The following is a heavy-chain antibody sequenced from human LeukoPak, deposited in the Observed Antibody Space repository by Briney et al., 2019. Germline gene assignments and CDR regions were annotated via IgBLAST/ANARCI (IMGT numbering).Heavy chain of an antibody. V-gene: IGHV3-7*05. Sequence: GRSLRLSCEVSGFTFSRFWMSWVRQAPGRGLEWVANIKEDGGEKYYVDSVKGRFSISRDDAKNSLYLHMNSLRAEDTAVYYCARDDSTGYYYLDYWGQGTLVTVSS. J-gene: IGHJ4*02. D-gene: IGHD3-22*01. CDR1: GFTFSRFW. CDR3: ARDDSTGYYYLDY. CDR2: IKEDGGEK.